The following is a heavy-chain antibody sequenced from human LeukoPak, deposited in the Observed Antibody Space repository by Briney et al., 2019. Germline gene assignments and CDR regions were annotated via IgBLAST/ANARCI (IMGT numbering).Heavy chain of an antibody. CDR1: GFTFSSYG. Sequence: PWGALRLSCAASGFTFSSYGMHWVRQAPGKGLEWVAVIWYDGSNKYYADSVKGRFTISRDNSKNTLYLQMNSLRAEDTAVYYCARGRCSGSYPEYFQHWGQGTLVTVSS. D-gene: IGHD1-26*01. V-gene: IGHV3-33*01. CDR2: IWYDGSNK. CDR3: ARGRCSGSYPEYFQH. J-gene: IGHJ1*01.